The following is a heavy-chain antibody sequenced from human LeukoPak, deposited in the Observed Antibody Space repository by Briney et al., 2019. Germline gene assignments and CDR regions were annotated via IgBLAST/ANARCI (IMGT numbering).Heavy chain of an antibody. CDR2: IYHSGST. CDR3: ARRPYRIAAAGTQGRGLIDY. Sequence: SQTLSLTCIVSGGFISSGGYSWSWIRQPPGKGLEWIGYIYHSGSTYYNPSLKSRVTISVDTSKNQFSLKLSSVTAADTAVYYCARRPYRIAAAGTQGRGLIDYWGQGTLVTVSS. J-gene: IGHJ4*02. V-gene: IGHV4-30-2*01. CDR1: GGFISSGGYS. D-gene: IGHD6-13*01.